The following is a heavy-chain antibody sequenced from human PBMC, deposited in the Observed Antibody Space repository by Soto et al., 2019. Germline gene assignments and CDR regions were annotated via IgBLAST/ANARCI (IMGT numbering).Heavy chain of an antibody. V-gene: IGHV3-9*01. CDR3: AKDIRGYSSSWYSAFDI. Sequence: EVQLVESGGGLVQPGRSLRLSCEASGFTFDDYAMHWVRQAPGKGLEWVSGISWTSGSIGYADSVKGRFTIARDNAKNSLYLQMNSLRAEDTALYYCAKDIRGYSSSWYSAFDIWGQGTMVTVSS. CDR1: GFTFDDYA. J-gene: IGHJ3*02. CDR2: ISWTSGSI. D-gene: IGHD6-13*01.